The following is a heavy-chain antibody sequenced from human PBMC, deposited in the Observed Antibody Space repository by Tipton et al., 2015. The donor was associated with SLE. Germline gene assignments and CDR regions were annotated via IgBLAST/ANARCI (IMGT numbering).Heavy chain of an antibody. CDR3: AREGSGYDQPFDY. CDR2: MYHSGST. Sequence: GLVKPSETLSLTCTLSGGSISSHYWSWIRQPPGKGLEWIGYMYHSGSTKYNPSLKSRVTISLDTSKNQFSLKLSSVTAADTAVYYCAREGSGYDQPFDYWGQGTLVTVSS. D-gene: IGHD5-12*01. CDR1: GGSISSHY. V-gene: IGHV4-59*11. J-gene: IGHJ4*02.